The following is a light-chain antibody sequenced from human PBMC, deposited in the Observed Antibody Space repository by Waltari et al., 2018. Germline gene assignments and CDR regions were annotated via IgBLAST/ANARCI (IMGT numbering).Light chain of an antibody. J-gene: IGKJ1*01. CDR1: QSVSSN. Sequence: EVVMTQSPATLSVSPGERATLSCRASQSVSSNLAWYQQNPGQAPRLLIYGASTRATGIPARCSGSGYGTEFTLTISSLQSEDFAVYDCQQYNNWPPWTFGQGTKVEIK. CDR2: GAS. CDR3: QQYNNWPPWT. V-gene: IGKV3-15*01.